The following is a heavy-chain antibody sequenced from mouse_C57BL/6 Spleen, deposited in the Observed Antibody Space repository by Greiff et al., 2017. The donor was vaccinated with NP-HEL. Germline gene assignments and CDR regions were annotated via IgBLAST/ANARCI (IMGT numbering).Heavy chain of an antibody. Sequence: QVQLQQSGAELVKPGASVKISCKASGYTFTDYYINWVKQRPGQGLEWIVKIGPGSGSTYYNEKFKGKATLTADKSSSTAYMQLSSLTSEDSAVYFCARSNYYGSSHGDYWGQGTTLTVSS. CDR2: IGPGSGST. J-gene: IGHJ2*01. D-gene: IGHD1-1*01. V-gene: IGHV1-77*01. CDR1: GYTFTDYY. CDR3: ARSNYYGSSHGDY.